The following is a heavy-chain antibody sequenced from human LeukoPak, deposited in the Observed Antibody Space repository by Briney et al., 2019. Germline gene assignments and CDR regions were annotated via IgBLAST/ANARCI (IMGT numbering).Heavy chain of an antibody. Sequence: GGTLRLSCAASGFTFSSYGMSWVRQAPGKGLEWVSAISGSGGSTYYADSVKGRFIISRDISKNTLYLQMNSLRPDDTAVYYCAKDDSALWFGELSHYFNWWGQGTLVTVSS. J-gene: IGHJ4*02. CDR1: GFTFSSYG. V-gene: IGHV3-23*01. CDR3: AKDDSALWFGELSHYFNW. CDR2: ISGSGGST. D-gene: IGHD3-10*01.